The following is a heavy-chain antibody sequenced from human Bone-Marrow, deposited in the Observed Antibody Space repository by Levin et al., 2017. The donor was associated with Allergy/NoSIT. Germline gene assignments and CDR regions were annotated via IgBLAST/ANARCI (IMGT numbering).Heavy chain of an antibody. CDR2: ITSSSSYI. CDR1: GFTFSGYS. Sequence: PGGSLRLSCAASGFTFSGYSMNWVRQAPGKGLNWVSSITSSSSYIYYADSVKGRFTITRDNAKNSLYLQMNSLRAEDTAVYYCARGLEYSGLPWGQGTLVTVSS. V-gene: IGHV3-21*01. D-gene: IGHD5-12*01. CDR3: ARGLEYSGLP. J-gene: IGHJ5*02.